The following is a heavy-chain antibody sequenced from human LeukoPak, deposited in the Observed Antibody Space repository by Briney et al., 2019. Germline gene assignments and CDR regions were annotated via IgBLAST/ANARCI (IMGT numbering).Heavy chain of an antibody. V-gene: IGHV3-49*04. CDR2: IRSKAYGGTT. D-gene: IGHD6-19*01. Sequence: GRSLRLSCTVSGFRFGDYAMNWVRQAPGKGLEWVGFIRSKAYGGTTEYAASVRGRFNILRGDSKSIAYLQMNSLKTEDTAMYYCTREVSGWSLGDAFDIWGQGTMVTVSS. J-gene: IGHJ3*02. CDR1: GFRFGDYA. CDR3: TREVSGWSLGDAFDI.